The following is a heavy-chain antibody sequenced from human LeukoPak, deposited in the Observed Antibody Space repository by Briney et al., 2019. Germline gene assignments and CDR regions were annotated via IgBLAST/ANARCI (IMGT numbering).Heavy chain of an antibody. CDR1: GYTFTSYY. D-gene: IGHD3-10*01. V-gene: IGHV1-46*01. CDR3: ARSTYGSGSARGGYFGY. J-gene: IGHJ4*02. Sequence: LWASVKVSCKASGYTFTSYYMHWVRQAPGQGLEWMGIINPNGGSTSCEQKFQGRVTMTSDTSTSTVYMELSSMRSEDTAVYYCARSTYGSGSARGGYFGYWGQGTLVTVSS. CDR2: INPNGGST.